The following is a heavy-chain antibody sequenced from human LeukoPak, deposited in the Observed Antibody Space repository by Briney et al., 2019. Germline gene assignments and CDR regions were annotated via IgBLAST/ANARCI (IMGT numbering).Heavy chain of an antibody. V-gene: IGHV1-2*04. CDR2: INPNSGGT. D-gene: IGHD6-6*01. Sequence: ASVKVSCKASGGTFSSYGISWVRQAPGQGLEWMGWINPNSGGTNYAQKFQGWVTMTRDTSISTAYMELSRLRSDDTAVYYCAREYSSSSSAVAYYYGMDVWGQGTTVTVSS. CDR3: AREYSSSSSAVAYYYGMDV. J-gene: IGHJ6*02. CDR1: GGTFSSYG.